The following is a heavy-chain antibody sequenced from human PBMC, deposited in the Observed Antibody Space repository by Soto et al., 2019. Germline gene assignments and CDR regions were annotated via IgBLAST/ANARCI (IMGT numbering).Heavy chain of an antibody. D-gene: IGHD4-17*01. J-gene: IGHJ4*02. Sequence: SETLSLTCTVSGGSVSSDSYYWSWIRQPPGKGLEWIGYLYYSGSTNYNPSLRSRVTISVDTSKNQFSLKLTSVTAADTAVYYCARAGMTTVPNFDFWGQGTLVTVSS. V-gene: IGHV4-61*01. CDR1: GGSVSSDSYY. CDR3: ARAGMTTVPNFDF. CDR2: LYYSGST.